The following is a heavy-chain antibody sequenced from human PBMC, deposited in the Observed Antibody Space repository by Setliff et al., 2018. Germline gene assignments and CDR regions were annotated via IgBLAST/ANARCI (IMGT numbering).Heavy chain of an antibody. J-gene: IGHJ4*02. CDR2: ISTYNGNT. CDR1: GYTFTSYG. V-gene: IGHV1-18*01. CDR3: ARVRGGQRGAMVTQFDY. Sequence: VASVKVSCKASGYTFTSYGISWVRQAPGQGLEWMGWISTYNGNTNYAQKLQGRVTMTTDTSTSTAYMELRSLRSDDTAVYYCARVRGGQRGAMVTQFDYWGQGTLVTVSS. D-gene: IGHD5-18*01.